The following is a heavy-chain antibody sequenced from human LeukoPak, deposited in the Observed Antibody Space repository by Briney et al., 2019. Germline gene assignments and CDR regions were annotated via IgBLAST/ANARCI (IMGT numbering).Heavy chain of an antibody. V-gene: IGHV3-7*01. CDR1: GLTFSNYW. CDR2: IKQDGSDK. CDR3: AGKGAYYFDS. J-gene: IGHJ4*02. Sequence: GGSLRLSCAVSGLTFSNYWMSWVRQAPGKGLEWVANIKQDGSDKNYVESVKGRFTISRDNAKNSLYLQMNSLRAEDTAVYYCAGKGAYYFDSWGQGTLVTVSS.